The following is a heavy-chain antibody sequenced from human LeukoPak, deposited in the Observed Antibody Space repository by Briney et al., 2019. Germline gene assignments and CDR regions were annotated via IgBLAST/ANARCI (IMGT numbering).Heavy chain of an antibody. J-gene: IGHJ4*02. CDR3: AKDMSGGGDYDILTGYYTFDY. CDR1: GFTFSSYC. CDR2: IRYDGSNK. Sequence: GGSLRLSCAASGFTFSSYCMHWVRQAPGKGLEWVAFIRYDGSNKYYADSVKGRFTISRDNSKNTLYLQMNSLRAEDTALYYCAKDMSGGGDYDILTGYYTFDYWGQGTLVTVSS. V-gene: IGHV3-30*02. D-gene: IGHD3-9*01.